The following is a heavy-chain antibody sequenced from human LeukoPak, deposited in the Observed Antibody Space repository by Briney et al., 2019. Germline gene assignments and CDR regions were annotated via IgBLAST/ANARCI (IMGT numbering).Heavy chain of an antibody. V-gene: IGHV4-34*01. J-gene: IGHJ6*03. CDR2: INHSGST. Sequence: PSETLSLTCAVYGGSFSGYYWSWIRQPPGKGLEWIGEINHSGSTNYNPSLKSRVTISVDTSKNQFSLKLSSVTAADTAVYYCARLRSTDYYYYYMDVWGKGTTVTVSS. CDR3: ARLRSTDYYYYYMDV. CDR1: GGSFSGYY. D-gene: IGHD2-8*02.